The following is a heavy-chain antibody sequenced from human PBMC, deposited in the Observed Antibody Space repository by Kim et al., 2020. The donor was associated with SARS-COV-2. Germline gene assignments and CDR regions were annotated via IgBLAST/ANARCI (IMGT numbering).Heavy chain of an antibody. V-gene: IGHV3-23*01. CDR3: AKLSRGRWLQLHYFDY. CDR2: ISGSGGST. Sequence: GGSLRLSCAASGFTFSSYAMSWVRQAPGKGLEWVSAISGSGGSTYYAASVKGRFTISRDNSKNTLYLQMNSLRAEDTAVYYCAKLSRGRWLQLHYFDYWGQGTLVTVSS. D-gene: IGHD5-12*01. J-gene: IGHJ4*02. CDR1: GFTFSSYA.